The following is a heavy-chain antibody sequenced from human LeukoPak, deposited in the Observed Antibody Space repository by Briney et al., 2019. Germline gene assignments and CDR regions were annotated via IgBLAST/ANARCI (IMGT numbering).Heavy chain of an antibody. J-gene: IGHJ3*02. V-gene: IGHV3-11*04. CDR3: ARAVQDSGPYSSPGAFDI. D-gene: IGHD3-22*01. CDR1: GFTFRNYY. CDR2: ISASGDRI. Sequence: PGGSLRLSCAASGFTFRNYYLTWIRQAPGKGLEWLSFISASGDRIYESDSVKGRLTISRDNAKNTLNLQMVRLTAEDTAVYYCARAVQDSGPYSSPGAFDIWGRGTLVTVSS.